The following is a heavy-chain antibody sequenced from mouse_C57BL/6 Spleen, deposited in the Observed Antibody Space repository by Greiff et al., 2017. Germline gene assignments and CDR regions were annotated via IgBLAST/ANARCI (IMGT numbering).Heavy chain of an antibody. CDR2: ISSGSSTI. J-gene: IGHJ4*01. V-gene: IGHV5-17*01. Sequence: EVKLVESGGGLVKPGGSLKLSCAASGFTFSDYGMHWVRQAPEKGLEWVAYISSGSSTIYYADPVKGRFTISRDNAKNTLFLQMTSLRSEDTAMYYCARSLLLRFNYAMDYWGQGTSVTVSS. D-gene: IGHD1-1*01. CDR3: ARSLLLRFNYAMDY. CDR1: GFTFSDYG.